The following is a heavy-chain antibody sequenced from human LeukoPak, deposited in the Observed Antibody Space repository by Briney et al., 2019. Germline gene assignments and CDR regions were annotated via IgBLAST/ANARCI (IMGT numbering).Heavy chain of an antibody. CDR1: GYTFTGYY. Sequence: ASVKVSCKASGYTFTGYYMHWVRQAPGQGLEWMGWINPNSGGTNYAQKSQGRVTMTRDTSISTAYMELSRLRSDDTAVYYCARVQYYYGSGSTTADPWGQGTLVTVSS. CDR2: INPNSGGT. D-gene: IGHD3-10*01. CDR3: ARVQYYYGSGSTTADP. V-gene: IGHV1-2*02. J-gene: IGHJ5*02.